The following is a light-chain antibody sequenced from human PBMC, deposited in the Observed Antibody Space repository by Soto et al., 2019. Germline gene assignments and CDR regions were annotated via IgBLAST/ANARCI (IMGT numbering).Light chain of an antibody. CDR3: QQYNGYSLT. CDR2: DAS. CDR1: QSISRS. V-gene: IGKV1-5*01. J-gene: IGKJ4*01. Sequence: DIQMTQSPSTLSASVGDRVTITCRASQSISRSLAWYQQKPGKAPKLLIYDASNLESGVPSRFSGSASGTEFTLTISSLQPDDFATYHCQQYNGYSLTFGGGTKVEVK.